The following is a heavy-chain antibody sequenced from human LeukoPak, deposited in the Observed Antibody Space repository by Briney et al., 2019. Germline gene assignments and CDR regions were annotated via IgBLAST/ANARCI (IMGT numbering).Heavy chain of an antibody. CDR3: ARAQRTGSIVVVPASRGGWFDP. Sequence: SETLSLTCTVSGGSISSYYWSWIRQPPGKGLEWIGEINHSGSTNYNPSLKSRVTISVDTSKNQFSLKLSSVTAADTAVYYCARAQRTGSIVVVPASRGGWFDPWGQGTLVTVSS. V-gene: IGHV4-34*01. CDR2: INHSGST. CDR1: GGSISSYY. J-gene: IGHJ5*02. D-gene: IGHD2-2*01.